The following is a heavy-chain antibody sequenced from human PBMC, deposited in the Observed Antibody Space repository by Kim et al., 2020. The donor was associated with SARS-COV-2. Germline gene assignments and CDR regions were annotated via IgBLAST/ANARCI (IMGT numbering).Heavy chain of an antibody. CDR1: GYTFTGYY. CDR2: INPNSGGT. CDR3: AREGFAGGYDGSFDY. V-gene: IGHV1-2*04. Sequence: ASVKVSCKASGYTFTGYYMHWVRQAPGQGLEWMGWINPNSGGTNYAQKFQGWVTMTRDTSISTAYMELSRLRSDDTAVYYCAREGFAGGYDGSFDYWGQGTLVTVSS. J-gene: IGHJ4*02. D-gene: IGHD5-12*01.